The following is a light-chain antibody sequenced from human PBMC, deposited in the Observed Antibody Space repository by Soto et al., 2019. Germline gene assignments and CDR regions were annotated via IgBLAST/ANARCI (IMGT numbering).Light chain of an antibody. CDR2: ENN. CDR3: QSYDSSLSGYV. Sequence: QSVLTQPPSVSEAPGQRVTISCTGSSSNIGAGYEAHWYQQVPGTAPKLLIYENNNRPPGVPDRCSGSKSGTSASLAITGLQAEDDAEYYCQSYDSSLSGYVFGTGTKVTVL. V-gene: IGLV1-40*01. CDR1: SSNIGAGYE. J-gene: IGLJ1*01.